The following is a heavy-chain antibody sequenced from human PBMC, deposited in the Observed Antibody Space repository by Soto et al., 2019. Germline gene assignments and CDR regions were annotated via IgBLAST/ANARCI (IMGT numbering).Heavy chain of an antibody. CDR2: ITSKRYGGTT. Sequence: EVQLVESGGGLEQPGRSLRRSCTASGFTFGDYAMIWFRQAPGKGLEWVGFITSKRYGGTTECAASVKGRFTISRDDSKSIAYLQMNSLKIDDTAVYHCSRVPRSNRGAPLDYWGQGTLVTVSS. CDR3: SRVPRSNRGAPLDY. J-gene: IGHJ4*02. CDR1: GFTFGDYA. D-gene: IGHD3-10*01. V-gene: IGHV3-49*03.